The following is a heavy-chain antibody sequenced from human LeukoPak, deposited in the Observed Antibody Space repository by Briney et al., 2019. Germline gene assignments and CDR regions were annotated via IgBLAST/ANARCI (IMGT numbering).Heavy chain of an antibody. CDR3: ARDPGDIDY. D-gene: IGHD3-16*01. J-gene: IGHJ4*02. CDR2: IYHSGST. V-gene: IGHV4-59*04. CDR1: GGSISSYY. Sequence: SETLSLTCTVSGGSISSYYWSWIRQPPGKGLEWIGSIYHSGSTYYNPSLKSRVTISVDTSKNQFSLKVSSVTAADTAVYYCARDPGDIDYWGQGTLVTVSS.